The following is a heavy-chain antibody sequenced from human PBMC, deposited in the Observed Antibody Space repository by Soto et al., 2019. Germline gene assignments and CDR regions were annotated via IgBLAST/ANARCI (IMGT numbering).Heavy chain of an antibody. Sequence: QLQLVQSGAEMKNPGASVRVSCKASGGTFSSYAISWVRQAPGQGLEWMGGIIPIFGTANYAQKFQGRVTITADESTSTAYMELSSLRSEDTAVYYCARGLAARPGYSGNWGQGTLVTVSS. CDR1: GGTFSSYA. D-gene: IGHD6-6*01. J-gene: IGHJ4*02. CDR2: IIPIFGTA. V-gene: IGHV1-69*13. CDR3: ARGLAARPGYSGN.